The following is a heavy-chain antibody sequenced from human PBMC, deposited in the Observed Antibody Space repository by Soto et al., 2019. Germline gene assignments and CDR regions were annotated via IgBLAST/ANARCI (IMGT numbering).Heavy chain of an antibody. D-gene: IGHD3-16*01. CDR3: TMTFIRSQEGFDF. CDR1: GYSFTNYY. J-gene: IGHJ4*02. Sequence: ASVKVSCKASGYSFTNYYMHWVRQAPGQGLEYMGVIHPNGGGTSYAQKFQGRVTMTSDTSTSIVYMELSSLRSDDTAVYYCTMTFIRSQEGFDFSGQGPLVSVSS. V-gene: IGHV1-46*03. CDR2: IHPNGGGT.